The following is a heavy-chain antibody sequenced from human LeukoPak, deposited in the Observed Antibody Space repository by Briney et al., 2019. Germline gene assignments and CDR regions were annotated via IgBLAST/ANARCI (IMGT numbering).Heavy chain of an antibody. CDR2: ISSSGSTI. CDR1: GFTFSSYE. J-gene: IGHJ4*02. D-gene: IGHD2-15*01. CDR3: ATFSSYIDDY. V-gene: IGHV3-48*03. Sequence: GGSLRLSCAASGFTFSSYEMNWVRQAPGKGLEWVSYISSSGSTIYYADSVKGRFTISRDNAKNSLSLQMNSLRAEDTAVYYCATFSSYIDDYWGQGTLVTVSS.